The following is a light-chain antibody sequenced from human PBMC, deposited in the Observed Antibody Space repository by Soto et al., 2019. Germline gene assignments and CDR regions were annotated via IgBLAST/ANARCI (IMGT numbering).Light chain of an antibody. V-gene: IGKV4-1*01. J-gene: IGKJ4*01. CDR3: QQYYSTPT. CDR1: QSVLYRSDNKNY. Sequence: DIVMTQSPDSLAVSLGESATINCKSSQSVLYRSDNKNYLAWYQQKPGQPPKLLIYWASTRESGVPDRFSGSGYETDFTLTISSLQAEDVAVYYCQQYYSTPTFGGGTKVQIK. CDR2: WAS.